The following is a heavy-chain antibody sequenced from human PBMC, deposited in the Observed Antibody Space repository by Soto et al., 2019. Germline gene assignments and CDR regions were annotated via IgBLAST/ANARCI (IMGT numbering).Heavy chain of an antibody. J-gene: IGHJ4*02. V-gene: IGHV2-5*02. CDR2: IYWDDDK. CDR3: AHVFNSNSGSYRYFDY. D-gene: IGHD3-16*02. Sequence: SGPTLVNPTQTLTLTCTFSGFSLSTYGVGVGWIRQPPGKALEWHALIYWDDDKRHSPSLRNRLAITKDTSKYQVVLTMTNVDPVDTATYYCAHVFNSNSGSYRYFDYWGQGTLVTVSS. CDR1: GFSLSTYGVG.